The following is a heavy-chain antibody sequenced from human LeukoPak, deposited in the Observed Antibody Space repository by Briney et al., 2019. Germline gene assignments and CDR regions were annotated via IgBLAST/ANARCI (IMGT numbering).Heavy chain of an antibody. J-gene: IGHJ5*02. CDR1: GGSISSINW. CDR3: ARGLVVMGPGNWFDP. Sequence: PSGTLSLTCAVSGGSISSINWWSWVRQAPGKGLEWIGEIYHTGSTYYNPSLKSRVTISVDTSKNQFSLKLSSVTAADTAVYYCARGLVVMGPGNWFDPWGQGTLVTVSS. V-gene: IGHV4-4*02. D-gene: IGHD3-22*01. CDR2: IYHTGST.